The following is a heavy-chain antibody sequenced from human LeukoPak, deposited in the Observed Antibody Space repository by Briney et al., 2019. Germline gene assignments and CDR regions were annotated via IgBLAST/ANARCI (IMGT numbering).Heavy chain of an antibody. V-gene: IGHV3-23*01. D-gene: IGHD3-3*01. CDR2: ISGSGGST. J-gene: IGHJ4*01. Sequence: PGASLRLSCAASGFTFSSYAMSWVRQAPGKGLEWVSAISGSGGSTYYADSVKGRFTISRDNSKNTLYLQMNSLRAEDTAVYYCATADYYDFWSGYFDYWGHGTLVTVSS. CDR1: GFTFSSYA. CDR3: ATADYYDFWSGYFDY.